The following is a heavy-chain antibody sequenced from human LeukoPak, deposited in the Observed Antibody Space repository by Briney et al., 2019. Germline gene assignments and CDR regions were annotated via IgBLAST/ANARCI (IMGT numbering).Heavy chain of an antibody. D-gene: IGHD1-26*01. CDR2: FVPEDGET. V-gene: IGHV1-24*01. CDR3: ATGAKALVYFDY. Sequence: ASVKVSCKVSGYTLTELSMHWVRQAPGKGLEWMGGFVPEDGETIYAQKFQGRVTMTEDTSTDTAYMELSSLRSEDTAVYYCATGAKALVYFDYWGQGTLVTVSS. CDR1: GYTLTELS. J-gene: IGHJ4*02.